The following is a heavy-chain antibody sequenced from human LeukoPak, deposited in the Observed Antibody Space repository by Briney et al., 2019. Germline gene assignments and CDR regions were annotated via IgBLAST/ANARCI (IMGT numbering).Heavy chain of an antibody. Sequence: GSLRLSCAASGFTFSSYEMNWVRQAPGKGLEWVSYISSSGSTIYYADPVKGRFTISTDNAKNSLYLQMNSLRAEDTAVYYCARGNTMVRGVDYWGQGTLVTVSS. CDR2: ISSSGSTI. CDR1: GFTFSSYE. V-gene: IGHV3-48*03. CDR3: ARGNTMVRGVDY. J-gene: IGHJ4*02. D-gene: IGHD3-10*01.